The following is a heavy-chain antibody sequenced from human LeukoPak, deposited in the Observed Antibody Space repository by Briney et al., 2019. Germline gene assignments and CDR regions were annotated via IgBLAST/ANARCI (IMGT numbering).Heavy chain of an antibody. Sequence: ASVKVSCKVSGYTLTELSMHWVRQAPGKGLEWMGSFDPEDDETIYAQKFQGRVTMTEDTSTDTAYMELSSLRSEDTAVYYCATDLQQLVLFDYWGQGTLVTVSS. CDR3: ATDLQQLVLFDY. V-gene: IGHV1-24*01. CDR2: FDPEDDET. CDR1: GYTLTELS. D-gene: IGHD6-13*01. J-gene: IGHJ4*02.